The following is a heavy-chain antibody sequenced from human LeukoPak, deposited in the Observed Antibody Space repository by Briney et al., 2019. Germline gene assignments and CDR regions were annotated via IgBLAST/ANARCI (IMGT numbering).Heavy chain of an antibody. J-gene: IGHJ5*02. Sequence: SETLSLTCTVSGGSISNYYWSWIRQPPGKGLEWIGYIYYSGSTNYNPSLKSRVTISLDTSKNQFTLKLSSVTAADTAVYYCATTYSNYEAGFDPWGQGTLVTVSS. V-gene: IGHV4-59*08. CDR2: IYYSGST. CDR1: GGSISNYY. CDR3: ATTYSNYEAGFDP. D-gene: IGHD4-11*01.